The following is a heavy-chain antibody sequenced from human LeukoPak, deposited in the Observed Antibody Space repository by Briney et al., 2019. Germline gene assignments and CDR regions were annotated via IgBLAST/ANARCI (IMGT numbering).Heavy chain of an antibody. D-gene: IGHD4-17*01. Sequence: SETLSLTCTVSGGSTSSYYWSWIRQPAGKGLEWIGRIYTDGTTNYNPSLKSRVTMSVDTSKNQFSLKLSSVTVADTAVYYCARDDYGKSDYWGQGTLVSVSS. CDR1: GGSTSSYY. V-gene: IGHV4-4*07. CDR3: ARDDYGKSDY. J-gene: IGHJ4*02. CDR2: IYTDGTT.